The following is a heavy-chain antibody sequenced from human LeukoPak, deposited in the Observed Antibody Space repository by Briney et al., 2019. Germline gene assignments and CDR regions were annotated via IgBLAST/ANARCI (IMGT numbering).Heavy chain of an antibody. J-gene: IGHJ6*03. CDR2: IYTSGRT. CDR3: ARDRYCSSTSCSPGRDYYYYMDV. Sequence: SETLSLTCTVSGGSISSYYWSWIRQPAGKGLEWIGRIYTSGRTNYNPSLKSRVTMSVDTSKNQFSLKLSSVTAADTAVYYCARDRYCSSTSCSPGRDYYYYMDVWGKGTTVTVSS. D-gene: IGHD2-2*01. V-gene: IGHV4-4*07. CDR1: GGSISSYY.